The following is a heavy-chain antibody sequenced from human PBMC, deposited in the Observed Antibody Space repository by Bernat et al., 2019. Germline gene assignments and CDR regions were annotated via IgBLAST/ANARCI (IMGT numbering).Heavy chain of an antibody. J-gene: IGHJ4*02. V-gene: IGHV2-5*02. Sequence: QITLNESGPTLVKPTQTLTLTCTLSGFSISTSGVGVGWIRQPPAKALEWLALIYWDDDKRYNPSLKSRLSVTKDTSKNQVVLTMTNVDPEDTATYFCAHRLSLMRDYNCGRSDYWGQGTLVTVSS. CDR1: GFSISTSGVG. D-gene: IGHD1-1*01. CDR2: IYWDDDK. CDR3: AHRLSLMRDYNCGRSDY.